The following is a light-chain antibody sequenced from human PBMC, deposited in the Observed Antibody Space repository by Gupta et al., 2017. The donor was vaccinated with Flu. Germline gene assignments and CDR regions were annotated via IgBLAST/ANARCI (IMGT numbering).Light chain of an antibody. Sequence: DIQMTQSPSSLSASVGDRVTITCRASQSISSYLNWYQQKPGKAPKLLIYAASSLQSGVPSRFSGSGSGTDFTLTISSRQPEDFATYYCQQRDSTPYNFGQGTKMEIK. CDR3: QQRDSTPYN. V-gene: IGKV1-39*01. CDR2: AAS. CDR1: QSISSY. J-gene: IGKJ2*01.